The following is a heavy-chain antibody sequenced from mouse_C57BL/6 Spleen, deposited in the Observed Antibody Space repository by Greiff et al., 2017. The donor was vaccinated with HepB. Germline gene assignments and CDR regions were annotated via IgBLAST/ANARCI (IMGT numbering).Heavy chain of an antibody. J-gene: IGHJ1*03. CDR3: TKGYYRYFDV. CDR1: GFNIKDYY. Sequence: VQLKESGAELVRPGASVKLSCTASGFNIKDYYMHWVKQRPEQGLEWIGRIDPEDGDTEYAPKFQGKATMTAGTSSNTAYLQLSSLTSEDTAVYYCTKGYYRYFDVWGTGTTVTVSS. CDR2: IDPEDGDT. D-gene: IGHD2-2*01. V-gene: IGHV14-1*01.